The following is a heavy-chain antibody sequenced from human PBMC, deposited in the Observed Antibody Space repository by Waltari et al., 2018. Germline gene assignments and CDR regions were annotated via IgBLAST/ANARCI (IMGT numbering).Heavy chain of an antibody. J-gene: IGHJ6*03. CDR3: ARPSTEYYYYYYYMDV. V-gene: IGHV3-48*03. Sequence: SVKGRFTISGDNAKNSMYLEMDSLRAEDTAVYYCARPSTEYYYYYYYMDVWGKGTTVTVS.